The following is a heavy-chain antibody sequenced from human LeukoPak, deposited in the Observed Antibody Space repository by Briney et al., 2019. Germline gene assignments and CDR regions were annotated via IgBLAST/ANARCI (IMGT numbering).Heavy chain of an antibody. CDR2: ISTSGGST. J-gene: IGHJ4*02. V-gene: IGHV3-23*01. CDR1: GITFSSYA. CDR3: AKGSVSEYYFDY. Sequence: GGSLRLSCAASGITFSSYAMSWVRQAPGKGLEWVSTISTSGGSTYYADSVKGRFTISRDNSKNTVYLQMNSLRPEDTAVYYCAKGSVSEYYFDYWGQGTLVTVSP. D-gene: IGHD2-8*01.